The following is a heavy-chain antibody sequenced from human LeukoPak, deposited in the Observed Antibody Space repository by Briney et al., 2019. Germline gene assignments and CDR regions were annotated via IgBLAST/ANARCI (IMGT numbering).Heavy chain of an antibody. CDR1: GGSISNYY. CDR2: ISYSGST. J-gene: IGHJ6*02. D-gene: IGHD2-15*01. CDR3: ARHGGCSGGSCYPVYYHGMDV. Sequence: SETLSLTCTVSGGSISNYYWTWIRQPPGKGLEWIGYISYSGSTKYNPSLKSRVTISVDTSKNQFSLKLSSVTAADTAVYYCARHGGCSGGSCYPVYYHGMDVWGQGTTVTVSS. V-gene: IGHV4-59*08.